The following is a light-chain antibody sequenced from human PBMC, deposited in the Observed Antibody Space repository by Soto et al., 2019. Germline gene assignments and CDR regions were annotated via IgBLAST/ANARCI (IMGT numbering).Light chain of an antibody. CDR3: QQLNSYPLVN. CDR2: AAS. V-gene: IGKV1-9*01. CDR1: QVISSS. Sequence: DIQFTQSPSFLSASVVGRVTITFLASQVISSSLAWYQQKPGKAPKLLIYAASTLQSVVPSRFSGSGSGTEFTLTIRSLQPEDFATYYCQQLNSYPLVNCGQGTRREIK. J-gene: IGKJ5*01.